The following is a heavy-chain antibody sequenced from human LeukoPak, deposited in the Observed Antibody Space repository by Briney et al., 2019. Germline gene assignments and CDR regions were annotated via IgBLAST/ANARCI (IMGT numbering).Heavy chain of an antibody. CDR2: IKQDGSEK. CDR1: GFTFSSYW. CDR3: ARGVKVAVVPAASPAYYYYYMDV. V-gene: IGHV3-7*01. J-gene: IGHJ6*03. Sequence: PGGSLRLSCAASGFTFSSYWMSWVRQAPGKGLEWVANIKQDGSEKYYVDSVKGRFTISRDNAKNSLYLQMNSLRAEDTAVYYCARGVKVAVVPAASPAYYYYYMDVWGKGTTVTVSS. D-gene: IGHD2-2*01.